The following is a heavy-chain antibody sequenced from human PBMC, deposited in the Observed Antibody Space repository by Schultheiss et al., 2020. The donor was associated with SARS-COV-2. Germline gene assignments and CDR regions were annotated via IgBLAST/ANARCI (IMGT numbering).Heavy chain of an antibody. CDR1: GFTSSSYW. D-gene: IGHD6-6*01. V-gene: IGHV3-7*01. Sequence: GGSLRLSCAASGFTSSSYWMSWVRQAPGKGLEWVANIKQDGSARYYVDSVKGRFTIYRDNAKNSMYLQMNSLRAEDTAVYYCARGPSQYSSHFDYFGQGTVVTVSS. J-gene: IGHJ4*02. CDR2: IKQDGSAR. CDR3: ARGPSQYSSHFDY.